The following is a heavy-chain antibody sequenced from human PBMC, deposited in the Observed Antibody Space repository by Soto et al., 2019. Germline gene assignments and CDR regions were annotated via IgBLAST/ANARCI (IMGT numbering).Heavy chain of an antibody. CDR1: GGSISSGGYY. CDR2: IYYSGST. CDR3: ARGDLWFGHLPVLDYYYYYGMDV. Sequence: QVQLQESGPGLVKPSQTLSLTCTVSGGSISSGGYYWSWIRQHPGKGLERIGYIYYSGSTYYNPSLKSRVTISVDTSKNQFSLKLSSVTAADTAVYYCARGDLWFGHLPVLDYYYYYGMDVWGQGTTVTVSS. D-gene: IGHD3-10*01. J-gene: IGHJ6*02. V-gene: IGHV4-31*03.